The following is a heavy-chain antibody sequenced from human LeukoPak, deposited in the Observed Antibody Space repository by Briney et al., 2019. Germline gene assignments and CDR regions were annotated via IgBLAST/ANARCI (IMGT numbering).Heavy chain of an antibody. Sequence: GGSLRLSCAASGFTFSSYSMNWVRQAPGRGLEWVSYISSSSSTIYYADSAKGRFTISRDNAKNSLYLQMNSLRAEDTAVYYCARDSALDTAMDTFDYWGQGTLVTVSS. V-gene: IGHV3-48*01. CDR2: ISSSSSTI. CDR1: GFTFSSYS. CDR3: ARDSALDTAMDTFDY. J-gene: IGHJ4*02. D-gene: IGHD5-18*01.